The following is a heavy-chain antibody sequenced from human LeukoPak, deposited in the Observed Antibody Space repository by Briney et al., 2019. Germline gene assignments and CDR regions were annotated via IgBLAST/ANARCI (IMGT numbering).Heavy chain of an antibody. Sequence: SETLSLTCTVSGDSISSDYWSWIRQPPGKGLEWIGYIFYSGSTNYNPSLKSRVTLSVDTSKNQFSLKLSSVTAADTAVYYCARERCSSTTCYYDYWGQGTLVTVPS. CDR1: GDSISSDY. D-gene: IGHD2-2*01. V-gene: IGHV4-59*01. CDR2: IFYSGST. CDR3: ARERCSSTTCYYDY. J-gene: IGHJ4*02.